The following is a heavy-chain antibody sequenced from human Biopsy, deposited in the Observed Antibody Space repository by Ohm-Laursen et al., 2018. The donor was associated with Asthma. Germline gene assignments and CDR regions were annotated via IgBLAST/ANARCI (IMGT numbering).Heavy chain of an antibody. CDR3: ARDYYDFWNRSVYTYFGMDV. V-gene: IGHV4-31*03. J-gene: IGHJ6*02. D-gene: IGHD3-3*01. CDR1: GYSISNGGYY. CDR2: IYHRGNT. Sequence: SETLSLTCSVSGYSISNGGYYWTWVRQRPGKGLEWIGNIYHRGNTKYNPPLKSRLSFSVDTSKNQFSLKLSSVTAADTAIYFCARDYYDFWNRSVYTYFGMDVWGRGTTVAVSS.